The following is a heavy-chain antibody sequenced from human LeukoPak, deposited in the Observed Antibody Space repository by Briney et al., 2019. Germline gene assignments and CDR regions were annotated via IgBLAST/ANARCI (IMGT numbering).Heavy chain of an antibody. V-gene: IGHV3-15*01. CDR2: IKSKSDGGTT. Sequence: GGSLRLSCAASGFTFTNAWMSWVRQAPGKGLEWVGRIKSKSDGGTTDYAAAVKGRFTISRDDSKNTLYLQMNSLNTEDTAVYYCTIVLIGYCSTTSCYAGDFWGQGTLVIVSS. CDR3: TIVLIGYCSTTSCYAGDF. J-gene: IGHJ1*01. CDR1: GFTFTNAW. D-gene: IGHD2-2*01.